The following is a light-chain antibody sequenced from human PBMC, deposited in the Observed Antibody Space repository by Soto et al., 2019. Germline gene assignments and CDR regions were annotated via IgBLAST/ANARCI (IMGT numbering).Light chain of an antibody. CDR3: CSYAGSSYV. CDR2: DVT. J-gene: IGLJ1*01. V-gene: IGLV2-11*01. CDR1: SSDVGGYNY. Sequence: QSVLTQPRSVSGSPGQSVAISCTGTSSDVGGYNYVSWYQQHPGKAPKFMIYDVTKRPSRVPDRFSGSKSGNTASLTISGLQAEDEADYYCCSYAGSSYVFGTGTKLTVL.